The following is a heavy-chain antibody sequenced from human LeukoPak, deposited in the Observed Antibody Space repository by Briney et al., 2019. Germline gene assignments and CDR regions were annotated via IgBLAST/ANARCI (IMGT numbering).Heavy chain of an antibody. J-gene: IGHJ6*02. V-gene: IGHV1-69*13. CDR1: GGTFSSYA. D-gene: IGHD6-6*01. CDR3: ARERVYSSSSRTYYYYGMDV. Sequence: ASVKVSCKASGGTFSSYAISWARQAPGQGLEWMGGIIPIFGTANYAQKFQGRVTITADESTSTAYMELSSLRSEDTAVYYCARERVYSSSSRTYYYYGMDVWGQGTTVTVSS. CDR2: IIPIFGTA.